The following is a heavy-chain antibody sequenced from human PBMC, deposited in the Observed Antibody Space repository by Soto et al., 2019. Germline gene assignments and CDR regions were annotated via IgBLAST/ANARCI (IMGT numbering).Heavy chain of an antibody. CDR2: IIPILGIA. V-gene: IGHV1-69*02. CDR3: VRGRDWFDP. J-gene: IGHJ5*02. CDR1: GGTFSSYT. Sequence: GASVKISCKASGGTFSSYTISWVRQAPGQGLEWLGRIIPILGIANYAQKFQGRVTITADKSTSTAYMELSILRSEDTAVYYCVRGRDWFDPWGQGTLVTVSS.